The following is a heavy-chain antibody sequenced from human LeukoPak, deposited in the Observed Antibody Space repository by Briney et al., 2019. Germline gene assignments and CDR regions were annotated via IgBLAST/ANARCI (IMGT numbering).Heavy chain of an antibody. CDR2: IYYSGST. V-gene: IGHV4-59*01. CDR3: ARGGGYFGY. J-gene: IGHJ4*02. D-gene: IGHD5-12*01. CDR1: GGSISSYY. Sequence: SETLSLTCTVSGGSISSYYWSWIRQPPGKGLEWIGYIYYSGSTNYNPSLKSRLTISVDTSKNQFSLKLTSVTAADTAVYYCARGGGYFGYWGQGTLVTVSS.